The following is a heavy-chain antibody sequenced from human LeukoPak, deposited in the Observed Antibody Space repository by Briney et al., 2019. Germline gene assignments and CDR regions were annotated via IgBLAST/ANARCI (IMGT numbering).Heavy chain of an antibody. CDR3: AREERYYGSSGFPLYFDY. CDR2: IWDDGSQK. D-gene: IGHD3-22*01. V-gene: IGHV3-33*01. J-gene: IGHJ4*02. CDR1: GFTFTTYG. Sequence: PGRSLRLSCAASGFTFTTYGMHWVRQAPGKGLEWVAFIWDDGSQKYYVDSVKGRFTISRDNSESTLYLEMNTLRAEDSAVYYCAREERYYGSSGFPLYFDYWGQGTLVTVSS.